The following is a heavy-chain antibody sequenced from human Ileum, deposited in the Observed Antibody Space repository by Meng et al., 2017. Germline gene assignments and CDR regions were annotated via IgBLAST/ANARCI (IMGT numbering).Heavy chain of an antibody. J-gene: IGHJ4*02. V-gene: IGHV1-2*02. CDR3: ARVGAVASFDY. Sequence: QGQLVQSGAEVKTPGASVKVSCKAAGYTFTGYYMHWVRQAPGQGLEWMGWINPNSGGTDSAQKFQGRVTLTRDTSTSTVYMELSSLRSEDTAVYYCARVGAVASFDYWGQGTLVTVSS. D-gene: IGHD6-19*01. CDR1: GYTFTGYY. CDR2: INPNSGGT.